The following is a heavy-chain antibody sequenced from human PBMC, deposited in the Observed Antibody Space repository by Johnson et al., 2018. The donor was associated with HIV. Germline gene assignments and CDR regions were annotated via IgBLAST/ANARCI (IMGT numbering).Heavy chain of an antibody. CDR1: GFRFSNYW. Sequence: MQLVESGGGLVQPGGSLRLSCAASGFRFSNYWMSWVRQAPGKGLEWVANIKQDGNEKYSVDSVKGRFTISRDNAKNSLYLQMNSLRVEDTAVYYCARDKYCSGGSCYLDAFDIWGQGTMVIVSS. J-gene: IGHJ3*02. CDR3: ARDKYCSGGSCYLDAFDI. D-gene: IGHD2-15*01. CDR2: IKQDGNEK. V-gene: IGHV3-7*01.